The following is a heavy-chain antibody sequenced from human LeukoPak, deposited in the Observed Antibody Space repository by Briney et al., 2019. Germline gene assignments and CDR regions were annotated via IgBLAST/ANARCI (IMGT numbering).Heavy chain of an antibody. Sequence: PSETLSLTCTVSGGSISSHSWSWIRQPPGKGLEWIGYIYYSGSTNYNPSLKSRLTISVDTSKNQFSLKLSSVTAADTAVYYCARGMTTGPDPWGQGTLVTVSS. J-gene: IGHJ5*02. D-gene: IGHD4-17*01. CDR3: ARGMTTGPDP. CDR2: IYYSGST. V-gene: IGHV4-59*08. CDR1: GGSISSHS.